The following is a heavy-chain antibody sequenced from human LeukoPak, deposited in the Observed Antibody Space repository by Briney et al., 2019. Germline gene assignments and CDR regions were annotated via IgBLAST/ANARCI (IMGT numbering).Heavy chain of an antibody. D-gene: IGHD3-9*01. Sequence: SETLSLTCTVSGGSISSGSYYWGWIRQPPGKGLEWIGSIYYSGSTYYNPSLKSRVTISVDTSKNQFSLKLSSVTAADTAVYYCAKGGDILTGYYNGWFDPWGQGTPVTVSS. CDR2: IYYSGST. J-gene: IGHJ5*02. V-gene: IGHV4-39*07. CDR3: AKGGDILTGYYNGWFDP. CDR1: GGSISSGSYY.